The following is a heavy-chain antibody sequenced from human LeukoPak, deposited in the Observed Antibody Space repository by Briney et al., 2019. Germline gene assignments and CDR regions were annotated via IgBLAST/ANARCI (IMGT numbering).Heavy chain of an antibody. V-gene: IGHV3-21*01. CDR3: ARDVEAMAAAGGGVDY. CDR1: GFTFSSYS. J-gene: IGHJ4*02. CDR2: ITSSSNYI. Sequence: GGSLRLSCAASGFTFSSYSMNWVRQAPGEGLEWVSSITSSSNYIYYADSVKGRFTISRDNAKNSLYLQMNSLRAEDTAVYYCARDVEAMAAAGGGVDYWGQGTLVTVSS. D-gene: IGHD6-13*01.